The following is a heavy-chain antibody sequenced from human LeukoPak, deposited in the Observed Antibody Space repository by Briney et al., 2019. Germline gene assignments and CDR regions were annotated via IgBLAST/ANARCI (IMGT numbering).Heavy chain of an antibody. CDR3: ARDSGFSGTQRGEY. J-gene: IGHJ4*02. V-gene: IGHV3-48*01. D-gene: IGHD3/OR15-3a*01. CDR1: GFTFTKYA. CDR2: ISSSSSTI. Sequence: GGSLRLSCAASGFTFTKYAMSWVRQAPGKGLEWVSYISSSSSTIYYADSVKGRFTISRDNSKNTLYLQMNSLRAEDTAVYYCARDSGFSGTQRGEYWGQGTLVTVSS.